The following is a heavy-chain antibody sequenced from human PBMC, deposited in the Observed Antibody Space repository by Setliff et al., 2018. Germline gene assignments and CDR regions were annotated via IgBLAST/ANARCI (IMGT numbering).Heavy chain of an antibody. V-gene: IGHV1-69*10. CDR2: IIPILGIA. CDR1: GGTFSSYA. D-gene: IGHD3-22*01. Sequence: SVKVSCKASGGTFSSYAISWVRQAPGQGLEWTGGIIPILGIANYAQKFQGRVTITADKSTSTAYMELSSLRSEDTAVYYCARNGDSSGYSYDAFDIWGQGTMVTVSS. J-gene: IGHJ3*02. CDR3: ARNGDSSGYSYDAFDI.